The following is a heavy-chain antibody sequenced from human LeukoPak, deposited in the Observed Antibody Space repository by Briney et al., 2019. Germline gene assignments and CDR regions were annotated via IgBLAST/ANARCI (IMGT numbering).Heavy chain of an antibody. CDR1: GFTFNDAW. Sequence: GGSLRLSCAASGFTFNDAWMNWVRQAPGKGLEWVGHIKKKTDGMTTDYAAPVKGRFTISRDNSKNTLYLQMNSLRAEDTAVYYCAITAKGAFDIWGQETMVTVSS. CDR3: AITAKGAFDI. J-gene: IGHJ3*02. D-gene: IGHD5-12*01. CDR2: IKKKTDGMTT. V-gene: IGHV3-15*01.